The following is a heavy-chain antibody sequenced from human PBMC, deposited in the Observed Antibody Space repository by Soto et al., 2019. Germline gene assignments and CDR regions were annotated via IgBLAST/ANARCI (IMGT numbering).Heavy chain of an antibody. J-gene: IGHJ6*02. CDR1: GFTFSSYA. Sequence: PGGSLRLSCAASGFTFSSYAMHWVRQAPGKGLEWVAVISYDGSNKYYADSVKGRFTISRDNSKNTLYLQMNSLRAEDTAVYYCARGLIAVAGTDYYYGMDVWGQGTTVTVSS. D-gene: IGHD6-19*01. CDR3: ARGLIAVAGTDYYYGMDV. CDR2: ISYDGSNK. V-gene: IGHV3-30-3*01.